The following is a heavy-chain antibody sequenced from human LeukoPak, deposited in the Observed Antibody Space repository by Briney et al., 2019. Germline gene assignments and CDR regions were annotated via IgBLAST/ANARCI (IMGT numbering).Heavy chain of an antibody. CDR1: RFTFSLYG. CDR2: IWSDGTNS. J-gene: IGHJ4*02. V-gene: IGHV3-33*06. CDR3: AKDAQRGFDYSNSLDK. Sequence: PGGPPRLLCATSRFTFSLYGMQGVPKAPGKGLEWVAEIWSDGTNSFYEDPVKGRFTSSRDNFQRTVYLQMNSLRAEDTAVYYCAKDAQRGFDYSNSLDKWGQGTLVTVSS. D-gene: IGHD4-11*01.